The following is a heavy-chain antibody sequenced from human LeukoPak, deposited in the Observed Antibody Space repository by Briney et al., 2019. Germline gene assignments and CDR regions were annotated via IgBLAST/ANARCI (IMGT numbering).Heavy chain of an antibody. CDR2: IKQDGSEK. CDR3: ARYGGYGSWDH. V-gene: IGHV3-7*01. D-gene: IGHD5-12*01. Sequence: GGSLRLSCEASGFTFSGYWMTWVRQAPGKGLEWVANIKQDGSEKYYVDSVKGRFTIFRDNAKNSLNLQMNSLRGEDTAVYYCARYGGYGSWDHWGQGTLVTVSS. CDR1: GFTFSGYW. J-gene: IGHJ4*02.